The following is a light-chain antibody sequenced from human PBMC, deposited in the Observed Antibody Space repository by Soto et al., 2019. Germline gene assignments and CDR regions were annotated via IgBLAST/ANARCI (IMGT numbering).Light chain of an antibody. CDR3: QQYGSSPLT. V-gene: IGKV3-20*01. Sequence: EIVLTQSPGTLSLSPGERATLSCRASQSVSSSYLAWYQQKSGQAPRLLIHGASSRATGIPDRFSGSGSGTDFTLTISRLEPEDFAVYYCQQYGSSPLTFGQGTKVEIK. CDR1: QSVSSSY. CDR2: GAS. J-gene: IGKJ1*01.